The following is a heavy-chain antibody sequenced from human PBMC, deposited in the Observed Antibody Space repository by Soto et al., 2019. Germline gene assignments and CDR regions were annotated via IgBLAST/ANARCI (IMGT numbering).Heavy chain of an antibody. V-gene: IGHV4-34*01. CDR3: ARATRWLSLRLGXLSFSNQPNYYYYGMDV. CDR1: GGSFSCYY. CDR2: INHSGST. D-gene: IGHD3-16*02. J-gene: IGHJ6*02. Sequence: SGTLSLTCAVYGGSFSCYYWSWIRQPPGKGLEWIGEINHSGSTNYNPSLKSRVTISVDTSKNQFSLKLSSVTAADTAVYYCARATRWLSLRLGXLSFSNQPNYYYYGMDVWGQGTTVTVSS.